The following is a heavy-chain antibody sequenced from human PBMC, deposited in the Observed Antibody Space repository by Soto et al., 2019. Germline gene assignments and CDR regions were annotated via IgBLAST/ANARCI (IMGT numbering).Heavy chain of an antibody. CDR1: GGSISSSSYY. V-gene: IGHV4-39*01. CDR3: ARHKDSSSFLWFDP. CDR2: IYYSGST. Sequence: SETLSLTCTVSGGSISSSSYYWGWIRQPPGKGLEWIGSIYYSGSTYYNPSLKSRVTISVDTSKNQFSLKLSSVTAADTAVYYCARHKDSSSFLWFDPWGQGTLVTVSS. D-gene: IGHD6-13*01. J-gene: IGHJ5*02.